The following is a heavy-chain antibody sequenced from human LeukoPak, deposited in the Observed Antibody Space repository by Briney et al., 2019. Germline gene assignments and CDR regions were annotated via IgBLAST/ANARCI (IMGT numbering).Heavy chain of an antibody. Sequence: GGSLRLSCAASGFTFSSHSMNWVRQPPGKGLEWVSSITRSSIYIYYADSVKGRFTISRDNAKKSLYLQMNSLRAEDTAVYYCARDVSGYYYESSGYYLQGYFDYWGQGTLVTVSS. CDR2: ITRSSIYI. V-gene: IGHV3-21*01. CDR1: GFTFSSHS. D-gene: IGHD3-22*01. CDR3: ARDVSGYYYESSGYYLQGYFDY. J-gene: IGHJ4*02.